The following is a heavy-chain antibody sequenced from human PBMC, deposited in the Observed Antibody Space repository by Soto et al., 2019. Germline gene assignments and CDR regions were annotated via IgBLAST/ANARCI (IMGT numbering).Heavy chain of an antibody. Sequence: QVQLVQSGAEVKKPGSSVKVSCTASGGTFSSYAISWVRQAPGQGLEWMGGIIPIFGTANYAQEFQGRVTITAEEPTSTAYMELSSLRSEDTAEYYCARGYDILTGYYHSTHLVHPSFDYWGQGTLVTVSS. D-gene: IGHD3-9*01. J-gene: IGHJ4*02. V-gene: IGHV1-69*01. CDR3: ARGYDILTGYYHSTHLVHPSFDY. CDR1: GGTFSSYA. CDR2: IIPIFGTA.